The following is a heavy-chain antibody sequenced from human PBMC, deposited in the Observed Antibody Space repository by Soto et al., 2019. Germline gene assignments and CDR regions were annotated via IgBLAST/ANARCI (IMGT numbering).Heavy chain of an antibody. CDR1: GFSFASFA. J-gene: IGHJ4*02. V-gene: IGHV3-23*04. Sequence: DVRLAEPGGGLVQPGGSLRLSCTTSGFSFASFAMTWVRQAPGKGLEWVATISGSDGKTYYADSVKGRFSISRDTSRNTLYLQMNSLRADDSAIYYCAKWSYLDYWGQGTRVTVSS. CDR3: AKWSYLDY. D-gene: IGHD3-3*01. CDR2: ISGSDGKT.